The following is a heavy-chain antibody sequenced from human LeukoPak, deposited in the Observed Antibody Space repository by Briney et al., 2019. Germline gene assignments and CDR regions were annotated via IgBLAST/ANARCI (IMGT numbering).Heavy chain of an antibody. V-gene: IGHV3-66*01. CDR2: LYSGGTT. J-gene: IGHJ3*02. D-gene: IGHD1-20*01. CDR3: ARDLETDNSDAFDI. Sequence: GGSLRLSCVASGLIVSSDYMSWVRQAPGKGLEWVSVLYSGGTTYYADSVKGRFTISRDNSKNTLYLQMNNLRVEDTAVYYCARDLETDNSDAFDIWGQGAMVTVSS. CDR1: GLIVSSDY.